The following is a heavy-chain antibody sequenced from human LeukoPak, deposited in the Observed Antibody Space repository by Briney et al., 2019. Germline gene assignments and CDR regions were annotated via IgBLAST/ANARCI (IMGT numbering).Heavy chain of an antibody. CDR3: ARVGYGDYAPD. V-gene: IGHV4-34*01. J-gene: IGHJ4*02. CDR2: INHSGST. CDR1: GGPFSGYY. D-gene: IGHD4-17*01. Sequence: SETLSLTCAVYGGPFSGYYWSWIRQPPGKGLEWIGEINHSGSTNYNPSLKSRVTISVDTSKNQFSLKLSSVTAADTAVYYCARVGYGDYAPDWGQGTLVTVSS.